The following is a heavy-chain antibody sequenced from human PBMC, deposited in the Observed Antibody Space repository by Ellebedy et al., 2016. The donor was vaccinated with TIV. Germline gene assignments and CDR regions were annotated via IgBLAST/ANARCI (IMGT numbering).Heavy chain of an antibody. CDR2: IRSKANSYAT. Sequence: GESLKISCAASGSTFSGSAMHWIRQASGKGLEWVGRIRSKANSYATEYTPSVNGRFTISRDDSKSTAYLQMNSLETEDTAVYYCAITYYYDSSGYTIDYWGQGTLVTVTS. D-gene: IGHD3-22*01. CDR1: GSTFSGSA. V-gene: IGHV3-73*01. CDR3: AITYYYDSSGYTIDY. J-gene: IGHJ4*02.